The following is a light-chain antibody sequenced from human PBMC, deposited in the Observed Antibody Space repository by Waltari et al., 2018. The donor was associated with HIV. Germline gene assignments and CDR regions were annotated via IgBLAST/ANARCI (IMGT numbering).Light chain of an antibody. V-gene: IGKV1-33*01. CDR2: AAS. CDR1: QDIENY. Sequence: IHISQSPSSLSASLGGSVTIACHARQDIENYLTWYQQKPGKSPKLLIYAASTLEVGVPSRFSGGGSGTDFNFTINNLQPDDFATYYCQQCKKLPLTFGGGTKVEMK. CDR3: QQCKKLPLT. J-gene: IGKJ4*01.